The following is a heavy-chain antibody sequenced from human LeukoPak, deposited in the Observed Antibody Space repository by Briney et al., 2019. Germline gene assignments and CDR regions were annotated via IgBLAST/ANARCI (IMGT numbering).Heavy chain of an antibody. Sequence: ASVKVSCKAFGYTFTSYGISWVRQAPGQGLEWMGWISTYNGNTNYAQKLRDRVTMATDTSTSTAYMELRSLKSDDTAVYYCATTRRSGYVTFDYWGQGTLVTVSS. CDR2: ISTYNGNT. CDR1: GYTFTSYG. CDR3: ATTRRSGYVTFDY. J-gene: IGHJ4*02. D-gene: IGHD5-12*01. V-gene: IGHV1-18*01.